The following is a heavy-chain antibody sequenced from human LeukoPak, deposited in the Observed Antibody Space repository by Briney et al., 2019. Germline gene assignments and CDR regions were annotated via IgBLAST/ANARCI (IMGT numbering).Heavy chain of an antibody. D-gene: IGHD2-15*01. CDR1: GGSITTGTYY. J-gene: IGHJ4*02. CDR3: ATGGAPDCSVGACYSLDS. CDR2: IYPSGGT. Sequence: SQTLSLTCTVSGGSITTGTYYLTCIRQSAGKGLEWIGLIYPSGGTNYNPSLKSRLTISIDASKNQFSLKLSSVTAADTAVYYCATGGAPDCSVGACYSLDSWGQGTLVTVSS. V-gene: IGHV4-61*02.